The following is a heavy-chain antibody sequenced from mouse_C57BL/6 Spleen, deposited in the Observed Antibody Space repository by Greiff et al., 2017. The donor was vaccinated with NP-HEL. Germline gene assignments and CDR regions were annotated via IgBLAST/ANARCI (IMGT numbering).Heavy chain of an antibody. CDR1: GYTFTDYE. D-gene: IGHD2-4*01. CDR3: TRYALSYYDYDGYFDY. Sequence: VQLQQSGAELVRPGASVTLSCKASGYTFTDYEMHWVKQTPVHGLEWIGAIDPETGGTAYNQKFKGKAILTADKSSSTAYMELRSLTSEDSAVYYWTRYALSYYDYDGYFDYWGQGTTLTVSS. V-gene: IGHV1-15*01. J-gene: IGHJ2*01. CDR2: IDPETGGT.